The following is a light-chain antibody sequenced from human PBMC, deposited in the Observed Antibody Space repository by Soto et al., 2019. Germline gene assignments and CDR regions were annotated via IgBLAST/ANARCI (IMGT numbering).Light chain of an antibody. Sequence: QSVLTQPPSASGSPGQSVTISCTGTSSDVGAYNYVSWYQQHPGKAPKLMIYDVSKRPSGVPYRFSGSKSGNAASLTVSGLQGEDEADYYCSSYAGGSWVFGGGTKLTVL. CDR2: DVS. CDR3: SSYAGGSWV. V-gene: IGLV2-8*01. CDR1: SSDVGAYNY. J-gene: IGLJ3*02.